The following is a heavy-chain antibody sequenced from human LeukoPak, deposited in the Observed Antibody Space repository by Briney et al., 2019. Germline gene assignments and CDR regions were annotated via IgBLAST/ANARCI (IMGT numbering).Heavy chain of an antibody. V-gene: IGHV3-30-3*01. CDR1: GFTFSSYA. CDR2: ISYDGSNK. J-gene: IGHJ4*02. D-gene: IGHD1-26*01. CDR3: ARGATKPAFFDY. Sequence: GGSLRLSCAASGFTFSSYAMHWVRQAPGKGLEWVAVISYDGSNKYYADSVKGRFTISRDNSKNTLYLQMSSLRAEDTAVYYCARGATKPAFFDYWGQGTLVTVSS.